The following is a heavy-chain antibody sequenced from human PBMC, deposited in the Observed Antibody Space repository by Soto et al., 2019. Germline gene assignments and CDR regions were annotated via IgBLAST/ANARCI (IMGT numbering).Heavy chain of an antibody. V-gene: IGHV4-59*01. D-gene: IGHD3-10*01. J-gene: IGHJ6*02. CDR3: ARDHGFLGMDV. Sequence: QVQLQESGPGLVKPSETLSLTCNVSGDSISEYYWSWIRQPPGKGLEWIGYIYYSGSTKYNPSLKXRXTXSXHTSKNQFSLKLSSVTAADTAVYYCARDHGFLGMDVWGQGTTVTVSS. CDR2: IYYSGST. CDR1: GDSISEYY.